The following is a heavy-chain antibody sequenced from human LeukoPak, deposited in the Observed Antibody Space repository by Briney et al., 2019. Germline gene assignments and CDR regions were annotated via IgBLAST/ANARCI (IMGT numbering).Heavy chain of an antibody. CDR3: ARVGRYSNLGVVVAAIDY. D-gene: IGHD2-15*01. V-gene: IGHV3-48*01. J-gene: IGHJ4*02. CDR2: ISSSSSTI. CDR1: GFTFSSYS. Sequence: GGSLRLSCAASGFTFSSYSMYWVRQAPGKGLEWVSYISSSSSTIYYADSVKGRFTISRDNAKNSLYLQMNSLRAEDTAVYYCARVGRYSNLGVVVAAIDYWGQGTLVTVSS.